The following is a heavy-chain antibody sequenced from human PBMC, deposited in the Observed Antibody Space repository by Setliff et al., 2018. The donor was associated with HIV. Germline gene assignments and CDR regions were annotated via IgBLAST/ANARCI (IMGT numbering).Heavy chain of an antibody. Sequence: PGGSLRLSCAASGFSFRHYGMHWVRQAPGKGLEWVAFISSDGSEKYYADSAKGRLTISRDNSKNTLYLQMNSLRAEDTAVYYCARSVIGYYYYGMDVWGQGTLVTVSS. V-gene: IGHV3-30*02. CDR2: ISSDGSEK. CDR3: ARSVIGYYYYGMDV. D-gene: IGHD3-10*01. J-gene: IGHJ6*02. CDR1: GFSFRHYG.